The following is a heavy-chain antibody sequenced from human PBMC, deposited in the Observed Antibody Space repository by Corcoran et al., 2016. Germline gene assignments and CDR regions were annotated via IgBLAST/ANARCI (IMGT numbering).Heavy chain of an antibody. CDR3: EGGWGYSYGQFDY. V-gene: IGHV4-39*07. Sequence: QLQLQESGPGLVKPSETLSLICTVSGGSIKTNNYYWGWIRQPPGKGLEWIGSVSYSGGAYYNPSLKSGVAISLDTSKNQFSPKLNSVTSADTAIDYCEGGWGYSYGQFDYWGQGTLFTASA. CDR2: VSYSGGA. D-gene: IGHD5-18*01. J-gene: IGHJ4*02. CDR1: GGSIKTNNYY.